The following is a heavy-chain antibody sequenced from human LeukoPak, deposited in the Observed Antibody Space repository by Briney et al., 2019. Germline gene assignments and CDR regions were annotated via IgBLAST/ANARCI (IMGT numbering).Heavy chain of an antibody. Sequence: PSETLSLTCTVSGGSISSGSYYWSWIRQPAGKGLEWIGRIYTSGSTNYNPSLKSRVTISVDTSKNQFSLKLSSVTAADTAVYYCAKGVYYYGSSGYYYGSPFDYWGQGTLVTVSS. CDR1: GGSISSGSYY. J-gene: IGHJ4*02. D-gene: IGHD3-22*01. CDR3: AKGVYYYGSSGYYYGSPFDY. CDR2: IYTSGST. V-gene: IGHV4-61*02.